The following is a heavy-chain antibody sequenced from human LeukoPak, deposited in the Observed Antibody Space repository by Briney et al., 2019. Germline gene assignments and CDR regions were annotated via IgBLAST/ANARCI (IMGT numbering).Heavy chain of an antibody. CDR3: ARGEGARDGYNYEGPFYFDY. Sequence: SETLSLTCTVSGGSISSSRYYWGWIRQPPGKGLDWIGSIYYTGSTYYNPSLKSRVTISVDTSKNQFSLKVSAVTAADTAVYYCARGEGARDGYNYEGPFYFDYWGQGTLVTVSS. CDR2: IYYTGST. D-gene: IGHD5-24*01. CDR1: GGSISSSRYY. V-gene: IGHV4-39*07. J-gene: IGHJ4*02.